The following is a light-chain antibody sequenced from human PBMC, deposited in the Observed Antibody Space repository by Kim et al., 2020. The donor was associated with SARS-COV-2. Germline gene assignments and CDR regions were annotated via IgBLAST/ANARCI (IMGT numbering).Light chain of an antibody. V-gene: IGLV3-1*01. CDR1: GDEY. CDR3: QTWDNDDVV. J-gene: IGLJ2*01. Sequence: GDEYVSWYQQKSGQSPVLVIYRDTKRPSGIPERFSGSNSGNTATLTIIGTQAVDEGDFYCQTWDNDDVVFGGGTKLTVL. CDR2: RDT.